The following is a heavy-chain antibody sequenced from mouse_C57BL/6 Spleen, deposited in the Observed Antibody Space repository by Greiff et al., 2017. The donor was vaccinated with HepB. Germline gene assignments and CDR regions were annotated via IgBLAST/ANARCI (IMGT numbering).Heavy chain of an antibody. D-gene: IGHD1-1*01. V-gene: IGHV1-19*01. CDR2: INPYNGGT. CDR1: GYTFTDYY. Sequence: EVQLQQSGPVLVKPGASVKMSCKASGYTFTDYYMNWVKQSHGKSLEWIGVINPYNGGTSYNQKFKGKATLTVDKSSSTAYMELNSLTSEDSAVYYCARGDYYGSSTDWYFDVWGTGTTVTVSS. J-gene: IGHJ1*03. CDR3: ARGDYYGSSTDWYFDV.